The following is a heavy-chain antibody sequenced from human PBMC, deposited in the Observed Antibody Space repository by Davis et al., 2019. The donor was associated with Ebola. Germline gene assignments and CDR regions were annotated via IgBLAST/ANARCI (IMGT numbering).Heavy chain of an antibody. CDR2: ISAYNGNT. CDR1: GYTFTSYG. Sequence: ASVKVSCKASGYTFTSYGISWVRQAPGQGLEWMGWISAYNGNTNYAQKLQGRVTMTTDTSTSTAYMELRSLRSDDTAVYYCARGFNYGSGSYYMGYWGQGTLVTVSS. V-gene: IGHV1-18*01. D-gene: IGHD3-10*01. CDR3: ARGFNYGSGSYYMGY. J-gene: IGHJ4*02.